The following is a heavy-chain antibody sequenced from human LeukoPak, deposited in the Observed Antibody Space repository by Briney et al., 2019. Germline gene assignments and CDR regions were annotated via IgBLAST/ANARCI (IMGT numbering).Heavy chain of an antibody. J-gene: IGHJ4*02. CDR3: ARGWGYYFDY. D-gene: IGHD3-16*01. CDR2: IYYSGST. CDR1: GGSISSYY. V-gene: IGHV4-59*01. Sequence: SETLSLTCTVSGGSISSYYRSWIRQPPGKGLEWIGYIYYSGSTNYNPSLKSRVTISVDTSKNQFSLKLSSVTAADTAVYYCARGWGYYFDYWGQGTLVTVSS.